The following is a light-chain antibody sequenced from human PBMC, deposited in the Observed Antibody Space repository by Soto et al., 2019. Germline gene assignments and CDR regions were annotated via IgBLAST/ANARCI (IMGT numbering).Light chain of an antibody. CDR2: DAS. CDR3: QQYDNLLYSG. CDR1: QDISNY. J-gene: IGKJ3*01. Sequence: DIQMTQSPSSLSASVGDRVPITCQVSQDISNYLNWYQQKPGKAPKLLIYDASNFETGVPSRFSGSGSGTDFTFTISSLQPEDIATYYCQQYDNLLYSGLGPGTKVDT. V-gene: IGKV1-33*01.